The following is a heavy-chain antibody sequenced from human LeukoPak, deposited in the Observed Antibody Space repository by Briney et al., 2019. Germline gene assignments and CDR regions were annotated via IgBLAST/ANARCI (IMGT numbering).Heavy chain of an antibody. J-gene: IGHJ5*02. V-gene: IGHV1-69*05. CDR2: IIPIFGTA. CDR1: GGTFSSYA. CDR3: AREGCSSTSCYLGSNRFDP. D-gene: IGHD2-2*01. Sequence: SVKVSCKASGGTFSSYAISWVRQAPGQGLEWMGGIIPIFGTANYAQKFQGRVTITTDESTSTAYMELSSLRSEDTAVYYCAREGCSSTSCYLGSNRFDPWGQGTLVTVSS.